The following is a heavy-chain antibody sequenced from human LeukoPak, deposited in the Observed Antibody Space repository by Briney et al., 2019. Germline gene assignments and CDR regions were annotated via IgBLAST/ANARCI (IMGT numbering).Heavy chain of an antibody. J-gene: IGHJ4*02. CDR3: ARAPVAYCSSTSCYRYFDY. CDR1: SDSISSGDYY. Sequence: PSETLSLTCTVSSDSISSGDYYWSWIRQPPGKGLEWIGYINYSGSTSYNPSLKSRVTISVDTSKNQFSLKLTSVTAADTAVYYCARAPVAYCSSTSCYRYFDYWGQGTLVTVSP. CDR2: INYSGST. V-gene: IGHV4-30-4*08. D-gene: IGHD2-2*01.